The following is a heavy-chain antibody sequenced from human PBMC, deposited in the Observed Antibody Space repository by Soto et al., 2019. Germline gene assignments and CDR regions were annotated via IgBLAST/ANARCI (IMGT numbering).Heavy chain of an antibody. CDR2: IYYSGNT. V-gene: IGHV4-39*01. CDR3: ARQYYFGSGSYYNRPVDF. CDR1: GGSISSSSYY. J-gene: IGHJ4*02. D-gene: IGHD3-10*01. Sequence: SETLSLTCTVSGGSISSSSYYWGWIRQPPGKGLERIGSIYYSGNTYYNPSLKSRVTISVDTAKNQFSLKLSSVTAADTAVYYCARQYYFGSGSYYNRPVDFWGQGTLVTVS.